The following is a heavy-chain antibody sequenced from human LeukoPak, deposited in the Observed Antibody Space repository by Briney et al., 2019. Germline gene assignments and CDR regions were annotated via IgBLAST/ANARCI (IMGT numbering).Heavy chain of an antibody. Sequence: SETLSLTCAVYGGSFSGYYWSWIRQPPGKGLEWIGEINHSGSTNYNPSLKSRVTISVDTSKNQFSLKLSPVTAADTAVYYCATENGQAWFDPWGQGTLVTVSS. CDR1: GGSFSGYY. CDR3: ATENGQAWFDP. J-gene: IGHJ5*02. V-gene: IGHV4-34*01. CDR2: INHSGST. D-gene: IGHD1-1*01.